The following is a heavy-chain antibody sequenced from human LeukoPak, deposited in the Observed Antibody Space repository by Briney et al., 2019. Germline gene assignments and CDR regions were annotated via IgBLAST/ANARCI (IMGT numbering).Heavy chain of an antibody. J-gene: IGHJ4*02. V-gene: IGHV3-30*18. D-gene: IGHD3-10*01. Sequence: GGSLRLSCAASGFTFSSYGMHWVRQAPGKGLEWVPVISYDGRNKDYADSVKGRFTISRDNSKNTLYLQMNSLRAEDTAVYYCAKDRYGSGIGYFDYWGQGTLVTVSS. CDR1: GFTFSSYG. CDR2: ISYDGRNK. CDR3: AKDRYGSGIGYFDY.